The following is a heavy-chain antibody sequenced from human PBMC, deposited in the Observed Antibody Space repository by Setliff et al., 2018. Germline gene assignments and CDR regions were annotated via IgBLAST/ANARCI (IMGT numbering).Heavy chain of an antibody. D-gene: IGHD3-10*01. CDR3: ARGTDYHGSGSYWAKDV. V-gene: IGHV1-2*02. Sequence: ASVKVSCKAPGYTFTGHYIHWVRQAPGQGLEWMGWINPRTGVTNYAQKFQGRVTMTRDTSITTVYMDLSSLKSDDTAVYYCARGTDYHGSGSYWAKDVWGKGTTVTVSS. CDR2: INPRTGVT. CDR1: GYTFTGHY. J-gene: IGHJ6*04.